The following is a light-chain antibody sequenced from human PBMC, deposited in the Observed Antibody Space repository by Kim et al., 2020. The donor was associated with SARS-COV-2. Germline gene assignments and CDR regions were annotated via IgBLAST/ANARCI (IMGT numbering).Light chain of an antibody. V-gene: IGKV3-11*01. J-gene: IGKJ5*01. CDR2: DAS. CDR1: QSVGSY. CDR3: QQRMEGHLVT. Sequence: EIVLTQSPATLSVSPGERATLSCRASQSVGSYLAWYQERDAHAPRLLIYDASNRATGISARFSGSGSGTDFTLSISSREPDDFAVCYCQQRMEGHLVTFVHRRRRESK.